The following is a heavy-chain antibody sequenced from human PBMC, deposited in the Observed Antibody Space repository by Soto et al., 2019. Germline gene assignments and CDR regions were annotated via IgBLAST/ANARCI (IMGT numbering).Heavy chain of an antibody. D-gene: IGHD3-9*01. Sequence: GGSLRLSCAASGFTFSNAWMSWVRQAPGKGLEWVGRIKSKTDGGTTDYAAPVKGGFTISRDDSKNTLYLQMNSLKTEDTAVYYCTTADLRDFDWFHSGHYDMDVWGNGTTVTFSS. J-gene: IGHJ6*03. CDR2: IKSKTDGGTT. CDR1: GFTFSNAW. V-gene: IGHV3-15*01. CDR3: TTADLRDFDWFHSGHYDMDV.